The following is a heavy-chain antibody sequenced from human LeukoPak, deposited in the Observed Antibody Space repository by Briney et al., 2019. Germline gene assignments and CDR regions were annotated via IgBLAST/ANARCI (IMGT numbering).Heavy chain of an antibody. CDR2: ISWNSGSI. CDR3: AGLSYTKDAFDI. Sequence: PGGSLRLSCAASGFTFDDYAMHWVRQAPGKGLEWVSGISWNSGSIGYADSVKGRFTISRDNAKNSLYLQMNSLRAEDTALYYCAGLSYTKDAFDIWGQGTMVTVSS. V-gene: IGHV3-9*01. J-gene: IGHJ3*02. D-gene: IGHD3-16*02. CDR1: GFTFDDYA.